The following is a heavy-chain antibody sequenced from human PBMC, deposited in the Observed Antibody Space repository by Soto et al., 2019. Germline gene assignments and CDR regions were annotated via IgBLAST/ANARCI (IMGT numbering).Heavy chain of an antibody. CDR1: GYTFTSYG. D-gene: IGHD6-13*01. J-gene: IGHJ4*02. CDR2: ISAYNGNT. CDR3: ARDSSSWYYSAAFDY. Sequence: QVQLVQSGAEVKKPGASVKVSCKASGYTFTSYGISWVRQAPGQGLEWMGWISAYNGNTNYAQQLQGRVTMTIDTSTSTAYMELRSLRSYDTAVYYCARDSSSWYYSAAFDYWGQGTLVTVSS. V-gene: IGHV1-18*01.